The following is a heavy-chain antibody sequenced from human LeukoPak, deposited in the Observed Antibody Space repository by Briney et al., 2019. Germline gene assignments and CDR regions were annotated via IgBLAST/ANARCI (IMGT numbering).Heavy chain of an antibody. V-gene: IGHV3-23*01. CDR3: ADTKWEPTQGYFDY. Sequence: GGSLRLSCAASGFTFSSYAMSWVRQAPGKGLEWVSAISGSGGSTYYADSVKGRFTISRDNSKNTLYLQMNSLRAEDTAVYYCADTKWEPTQGYFDYWGQGTLVTVPS. J-gene: IGHJ4*02. CDR2: ISGSGGST. D-gene: IGHD1-26*01. CDR1: GFTFSSYA.